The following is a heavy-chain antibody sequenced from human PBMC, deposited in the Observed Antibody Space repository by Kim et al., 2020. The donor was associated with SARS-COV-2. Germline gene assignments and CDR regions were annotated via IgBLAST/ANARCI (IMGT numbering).Heavy chain of an antibody. Sequence: SVKVSCKASGFTFTSSAVQWVRQARGQRLEWIGWIVVGSGNTNYAQKFQERVTITRDMSTSTAYMELSSLRSEDTAVYYCAADRHYGSGSMPDLNYWGQGTLVTVSS. V-gene: IGHV1-58*01. J-gene: IGHJ4*02. CDR1: GFTFTSSA. D-gene: IGHD3-10*01. CDR3: AADRHYGSGSMPDLNY. CDR2: IVVGSGNT.